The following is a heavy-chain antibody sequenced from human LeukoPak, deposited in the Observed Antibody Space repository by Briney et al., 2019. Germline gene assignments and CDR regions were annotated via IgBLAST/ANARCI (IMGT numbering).Heavy chain of an antibody. CDR1: GFTFSSYD. CDR3: ARVLRYRSGGNCYSGGLGYMDV. CDR2: ISSSSSYI. J-gene: IGHJ6*03. V-gene: IGHV3-21*04. Sequence: GGSLRLSCAASGFTFSSYDIHWVRQAPGKGLEWVSSISSSSSYIYYADSVKGRFTISRDNAENSLFLQMNSLRAEDTAVYYCARVLRYRSGGNCYSGGLGYMDVWGKGTTVTISS. D-gene: IGHD2-15*01.